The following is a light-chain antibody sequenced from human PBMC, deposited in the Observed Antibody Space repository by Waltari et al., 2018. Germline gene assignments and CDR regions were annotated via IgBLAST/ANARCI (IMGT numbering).Light chain of an antibody. Sequence: DIQMTQSPSTLSASIGDRVTITCRASQSLSNWLAWYQQKPGKAPKLLIYGASSLESGVPSRFSGIGSGTEFTLTISSLQPDDFATYYCQQYNTYSRTFGQGTTVEVK. CDR3: QQYNTYSRT. V-gene: IGKV1-5*01. CDR2: GAS. CDR1: QSLSNW. J-gene: IGKJ1*01.